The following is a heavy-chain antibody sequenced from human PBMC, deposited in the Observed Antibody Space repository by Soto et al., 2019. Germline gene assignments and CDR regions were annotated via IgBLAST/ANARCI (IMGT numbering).Heavy chain of an antibody. CDR1: GGTFSDFA. Sequence: QVQLVQSGAEMRKPGSSLRVSCKASGGTFSDFAFSWVRKAPGQGLEWMGGIVPRFGSPNYAQKFGGRVTITADTSTSTGHKELISLRFDERAVYCCAREPIRLRLGNWSFNAMDVLDQGTTITVSS. CDR2: IVPRFGSP. D-gene: IGHD3-16*01. V-gene: IGHV1-69*06. J-gene: IGHJ6*02. CDR3: AREPIRLRLGNWSFNAMDV.